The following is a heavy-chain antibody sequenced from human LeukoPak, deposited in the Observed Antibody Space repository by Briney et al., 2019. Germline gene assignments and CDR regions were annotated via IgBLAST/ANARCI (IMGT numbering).Heavy chain of an antibody. V-gene: IGHV4-61*02. J-gene: IGHJ4*02. CDR3: ARGYSSGWYEGPVHY. D-gene: IGHD6-19*01. CDR2: IYTSGRN. CDR1: GASLSSGCYY. Sequence: SETLSLTCTVSGASLSSGCYYWGWLRQPAGKGLEWIGRIYTSGRNKYNPSLKSRVNISVDASKNQFSLKLSSVTGADGAVYYCARGYSSGWYEGPVHYWGQGTVVTVSS.